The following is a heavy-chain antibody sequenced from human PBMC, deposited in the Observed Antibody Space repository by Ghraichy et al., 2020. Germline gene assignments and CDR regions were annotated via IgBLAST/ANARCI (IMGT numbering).Heavy chain of an antibody. CDR2: IKREIEGEAT. V-gene: IGHV3-15*01. D-gene: IGHD2-2*02. Sequence: GGSLRLSCAASGFTFSDAYMNWVRQTSGKGLEWVGQIKREIEGEATAYAAPVKGRFTIPRDDSKNMLFLQMNNLKTEDTAVYYCTAGAGHTDDDYWGQGTLVTVSS. CDR3: TAGAGHTDDDY. J-gene: IGHJ4*02. CDR1: GFTFSDAY.